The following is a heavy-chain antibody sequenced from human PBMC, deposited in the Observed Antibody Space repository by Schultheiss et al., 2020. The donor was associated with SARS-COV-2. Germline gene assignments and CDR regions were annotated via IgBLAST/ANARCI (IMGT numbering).Heavy chain of an antibody. CDR1: GFTVSSNY. Sequence: GGSLRLSCAASGFTVSSNYMSWVRQAPGKGLEWVSAISGSGGSTYYADSVKGRFTISRDNSKNTLYLQMNSLRAEDTAVYYCAKDTSGWVDYWGQGTLVTVSS. D-gene: IGHD6-19*01. V-gene: IGHV3-23*01. CDR3: AKDTSGWVDY. J-gene: IGHJ4*02. CDR2: ISGSGGST.